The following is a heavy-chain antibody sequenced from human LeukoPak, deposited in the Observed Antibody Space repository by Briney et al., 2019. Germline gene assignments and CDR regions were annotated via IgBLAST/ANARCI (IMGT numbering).Heavy chain of an antibody. J-gene: IGHJ3*02. D-gene: IGHD6-13*01. CDR1: GFTFDDYA. V-gene: IGHV3-9*01. Sequence: PWGSLRLSCAASGFTFDDYAMHWVRQAPGKGLEWVSGISWNSGSIGYADSVKGRFTISRDNAKNSLYLQMNSLRAEDTALYYCAKDIGTAAGTIAFDIWGQGTMVTVSS. CDR2: ISWNSGSI. CDR3: AKDIGTAAGTIAFDI.